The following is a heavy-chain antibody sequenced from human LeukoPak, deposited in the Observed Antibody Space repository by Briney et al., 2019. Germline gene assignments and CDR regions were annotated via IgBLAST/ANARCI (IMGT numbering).Heavy chain of an antibody. V-gene: IGHV3-64*01. CDR1: GFTFSSYA. J-gene: IGHJ4*02. CDR3: ARGRGLYCSSTSCSSFDY. Sequence: GGSLRLSCAASGFTFSSYAMHWVRQAPGKGLEYVSAISSNGGSTYYANSVKGRFTISRDNSKNTLYLQMGSLRAEDMAVYYCARGRGLYCSSTSCSSFDYWDQGTLVTVSS. CDR2: ISSNGGST. D-gene: IGHD2-2*01.